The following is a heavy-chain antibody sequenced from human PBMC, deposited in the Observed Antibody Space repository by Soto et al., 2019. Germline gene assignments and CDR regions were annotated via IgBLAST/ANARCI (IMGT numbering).Heavy chain of an antibody. V-gene: IGHV3-23*01. D-gene: IGHD2-15*01. Sequence: GGSLRLSCAASGITFSSNAMSWVRQAPGKGLEWVSSISGSSDNTYYADSVKGRFTISRDKSKNTLSLEMNSLRAEDTAVYYCSKLEKTGGIGNWGQGTLVTVSS. CDR3: SKLEKTGGIGN. J-gene: IGHJ1*01. CDR1: GITFSSNA. CDR2: ISGSSDNT.